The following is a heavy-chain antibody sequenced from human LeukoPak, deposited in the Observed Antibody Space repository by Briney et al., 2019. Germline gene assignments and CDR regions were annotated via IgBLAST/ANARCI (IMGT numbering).Heavy chain of an antibody. J-gene: IGHJ4*02. CDR3: ARSYDTNNRQRFDY. Sequence: SETLFLTCTVSGASIRSYYWSWIRQPPGKGLEWIAYMYYTESPNYNPPLKSRVSMSGDSSRNQFSLKLNSVTAADTAVYYCARSYDTNNRQRFDYWGQGILVTVSP. D-gene: IGHD3-10*01. CDR1: GASIRSYY. CDR2: MYYTESP. V-gene: IGHV4-59*08.